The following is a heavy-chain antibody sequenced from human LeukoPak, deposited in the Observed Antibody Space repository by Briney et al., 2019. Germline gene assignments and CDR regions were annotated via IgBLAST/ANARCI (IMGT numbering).Heavy chain of an antibody. Sequence: SETLSLTCAVYGGSFSGQYWGWIRQPPGKGLEWIGEINHGGSISYNASLKSRVTISLDTSKNQFSLKLSSVAAADTAVYYCAGGDYHGSESYANYWGQGTLVTVSS. CDR2: INHGGSI. CDR3: AGGDYHGSESYANY. D-gene: IGHD3-10*01. J-gene: IGHJ4*02. V-gene: IGHV4-34*01. CDR1: GGSFSGQY.